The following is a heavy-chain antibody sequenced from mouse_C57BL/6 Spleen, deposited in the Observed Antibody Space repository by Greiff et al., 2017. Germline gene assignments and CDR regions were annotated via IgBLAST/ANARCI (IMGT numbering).Heavy chain of an antibody. Sequence: QVQLKESGAELVKPGASVKLSCKASGYTFTEYTIHWVKQRSGQGLEWIGWFYPGSGSIKYNEKFKDKATLTADKSSSTVYIELSRLTSEDSAVYFCARHDYGSSYFDYWGQGTTLTVSS. V-gene: IGHV1-62-2*01. CDR3: ARHDYGSSYFDY. CDR2: FYPGSGSI. D-gene: IGHD1-1*01. J-gene: IGHJ2*01. CDR1: GYTFTEYT.